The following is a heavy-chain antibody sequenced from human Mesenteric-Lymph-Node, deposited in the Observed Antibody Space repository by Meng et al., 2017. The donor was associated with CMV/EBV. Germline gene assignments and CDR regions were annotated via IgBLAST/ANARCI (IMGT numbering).Heavy chain of an antibody. Sequence: SRTLSLTRVISGDTVSSYNAAWNWIRQSPSRGLEWLGRTLYRSERYHHYADSVKSRITVNADTSKNQFSLQLNSLTPEDTAVYCWVRAPSAWSGFYFDFWGQGTLVTVSS. CDR3: VRAPSAWSGFYFDF. D-gene: IGHD3-10*02. CDR1: GDTVSSYNAA. CDR2: TLYRSERYH. J-gene: IGHJ4*02. V-gene: IGHV6-1*01.